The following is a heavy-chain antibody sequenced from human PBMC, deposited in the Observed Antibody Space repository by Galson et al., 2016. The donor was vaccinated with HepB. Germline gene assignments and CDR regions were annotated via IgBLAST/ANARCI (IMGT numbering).Heavy chain of an antibody. D-gene: IGHD3-16*01. CDR2: ITGSGAAT. J-gene: IGHJ4*02. CDR1: GFSFSSSG. CDR3: GKHGGFDY. V-gene: IGHV3-23*01. Sequence: SLRLSCAASGFSFSSSGMSWVRQTPGRGVEWVTDITGSGAATHYADSVGGRFTISRDNSKNTLYLYMNSLRVGDTAVYYCGKHGGFDYWGQGALVTVSS.